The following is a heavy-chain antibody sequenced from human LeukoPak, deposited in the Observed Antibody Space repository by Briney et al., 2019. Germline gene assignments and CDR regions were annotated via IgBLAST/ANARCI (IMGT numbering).Heavy chain of an antibody. Sequence: PGGSLRLSCAASGFTFSAYAMSWVRQAPGKGLEWVSAISDSGGGTNYADSVKGRFTISRDNSKNTLYLQMNSLRAEDTAVYYCAKGYSPSGSYYVSPFDYWGQGTLVTVSS. CDR2: ISDSGGGT. J-gene: IGHJ4*02. CDR3: AKGYSPSGSYYVSPFDY. D-gene: IGHD3-10*01. CDR1: GFTFSAYA. V-gene: IGHV3-23*01.